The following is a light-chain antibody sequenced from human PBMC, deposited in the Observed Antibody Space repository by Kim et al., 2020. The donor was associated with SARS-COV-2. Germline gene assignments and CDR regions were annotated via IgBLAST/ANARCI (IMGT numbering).Light chain of an antibody. CDR1: HSVSSSY. V-gene: IGKV3-20*01. Sequence: QGVRASLSCRASHSVSSSYLAWYQQKPGQAPRLLIYGASSRATGIPDRFSGSGSRTDFTLTISRLEPEDVAVYYCQQYGSSPLTFGGGTKVDIK. CDR2: GAS. J-gene: IGKJ4*01. CDR3: QQYGSSPLT.